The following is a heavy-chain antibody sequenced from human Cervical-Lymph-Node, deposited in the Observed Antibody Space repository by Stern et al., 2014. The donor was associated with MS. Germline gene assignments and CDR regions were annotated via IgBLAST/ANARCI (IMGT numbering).Heavy chain of an antibody. J-gene: IGHJ6*02. Sequence: VQLVQSGAEVKKPGSSVKVSCKASGDTFINYAISWVRQAPGQGLEWMGGFIPLFGTTHYAQRFQGRVMITADKSTSTVYMELSSLRSEDTAIYYCARDNDDNGMDVWGQGTTVTVSS. CDR3: ARDNDDNGMDV. CDR2: FIPLFGTT. CDR1: GDTFINYA. D-gene: IGHD2-8*01. V-gene: IGHV1-69*06.